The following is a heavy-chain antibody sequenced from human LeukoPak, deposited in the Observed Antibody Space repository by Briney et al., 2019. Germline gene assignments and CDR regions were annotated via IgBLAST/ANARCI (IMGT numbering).Heavy chain of an antibody. Sequence: GGSLRLSCAASGFTFSSYGMHWVRQAPGKGLEWVAVISYDGSNKYYADSVKGRFTISRDNSKNTLSLQMNSLRAEDTAVYYCAKDSSAYYRYFDYWGQGALVIVSS. V-gene: IGHV3-30*18. CDR1: GFTFSSYG. J-gene: IGHJ4*02. CDR2: ISYDGSNK. CDR3: AKDSSAYYRYFDY. D-gene: IGHD3-22*01.